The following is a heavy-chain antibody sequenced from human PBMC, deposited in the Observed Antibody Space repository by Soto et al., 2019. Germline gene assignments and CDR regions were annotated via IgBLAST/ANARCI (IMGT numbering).Heavy chain of an antibody. D-gene: IGHD3-9*01. J-gene: IGHJ5*02. CDR2: IYYSGST. Sequence: SETLSLTCTVSGGSISSSSYYWGWIRQPPGKGLEWIGSIYYSGSTYYNPSLKSRVTISVDTSKNQFSLKLSSVTAADTAVYYCARPQYYDILTGYYSPPSNWFHPWGQGTLVTVSS. CDR3: ARPQYYDILTGYYSPPSNWFHP. CDR1: GGSISSSSYY. V-gene: IGHV4-39*01.